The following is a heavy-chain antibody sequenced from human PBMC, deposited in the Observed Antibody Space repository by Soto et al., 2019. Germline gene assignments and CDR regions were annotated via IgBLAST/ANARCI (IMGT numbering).Heavy chain of an antibody. V-gene: IGHV3-23*01. CDR3: ARDPGSSCGPPDY. Sequence: PGGSLRLSCAASGFTFTNFAMSWVRQAPGKGLEWVSGISGNGANTYYADSVKGRFTISRDNSKNALHLQMNSLRDEDTAVYYCARDPGSSCGPPDYWGQGTLVTVSS. CDR1: GFTFTNFA. J-gene: IGHJ4*02. CDR2: ISGNGANT. D-gene: IGHD5-18*01.